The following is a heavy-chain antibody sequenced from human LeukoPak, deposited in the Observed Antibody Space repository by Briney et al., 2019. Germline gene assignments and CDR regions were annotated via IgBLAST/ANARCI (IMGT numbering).Heavy chain of an antibody. J-gene: IGHJ4*02. D-gene: IGHD3-22*01. CDR3: ARVLDSPVYDSSGYGDY. V-gene: IGHV3-43*01. CDR1: GFTFDDYT. CDR2: ISWDGGST. Sequence: GGSLRLSCAASGFTFDDYTMHWVRQAPGKGLEWVSLISWDGGSTYYADSVKGRFTISRDNSKNSLYLQMNSLRAEDTAVYYCARVLDSPVYDSSGYGDYWGQGTLVTVSS.